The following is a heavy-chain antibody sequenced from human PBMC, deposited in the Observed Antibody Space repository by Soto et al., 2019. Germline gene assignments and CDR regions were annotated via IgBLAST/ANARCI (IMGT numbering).Heavy chain of an antibody. Sequence: ASVKVSCKASAGTFSSYAISWVRQAPGQGLEWMGGIIPIFGTANYAQKFQGRVTITAEKSTSTAYMELSSMRSEDTAVYYCASSELELRSRYYYYYGMDVWGQGTTVTVSS. D-gene: IGHD1-7*01. CDR3: ASSELELRSRYYYYYGMDV. CDR1: AGTFSSYA. J-gene: IGHJ6*02. V-gene: IGHV1-69*06. CDR2: IIPIFGTA.